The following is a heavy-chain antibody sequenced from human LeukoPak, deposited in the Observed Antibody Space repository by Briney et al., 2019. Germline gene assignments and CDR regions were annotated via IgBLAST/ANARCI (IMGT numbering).Heavy chain of an antibody. CDR2: IYHSGGT. J-gene: IGHJ5*02. V-gene: IGHV4-59*01. D-gene: IGHD6-19*01. CDR3: ALTISVAGSNWFDP. Sequence: SETLSLTCTVSGGSISSYYWSWIRQPPGKGLEWIGYIYHSGGTDYNPSLKSRVTISVDTSKKQFSLKLSSVTAADTAVYYWALTISVAGSNWFDPWGQGTLVIVSS. CDR1: GGSISSYY.